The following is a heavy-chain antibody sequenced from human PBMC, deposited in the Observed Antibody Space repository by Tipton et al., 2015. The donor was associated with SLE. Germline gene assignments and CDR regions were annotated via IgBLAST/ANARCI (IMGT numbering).Heavy chain of an antibody. CDR1: GGSFRGYY. J-gene: IGHJ3*02. V-gene: IGHV4-34*01. CDR2: INHSGTA. D-gene: IGHD4-23*01. Sequence: TLSLTCAVNGGSFRGYYWNWVRQSPGKGLEWIGQINHSGTASYNPSLQSRVTLSVDTSKNQFTLSLSFVTAADTAVYYCAIDYGGNHRAFDIWGQGTMVTVSS. CDR3: AIDYGGNHRAFDI.